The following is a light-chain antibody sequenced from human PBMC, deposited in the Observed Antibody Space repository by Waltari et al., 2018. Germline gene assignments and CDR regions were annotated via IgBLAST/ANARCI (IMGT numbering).Light chain of an antibody. CDR2: KGS. CDR1: QGPVHRDGNTS. Sequence: DVVMTQSPLSLPVTLGQPASISCRPSQGPVHRDGNTSLNWFQQRPGQSPRSLIYKGSTRDSGVPDRFSGSGSGTDFTLRISTVEAEDVGIYYCIQYTHWPWTFGPGTKVDIK. J-gene: IGKJ3*01. CDR3: IQYTHWPWT. V-gene: IGKV2-30*02.